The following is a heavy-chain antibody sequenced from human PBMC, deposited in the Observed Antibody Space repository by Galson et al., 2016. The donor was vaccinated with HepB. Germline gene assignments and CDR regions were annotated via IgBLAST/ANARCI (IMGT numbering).Heavy chain of an antibody. J-gene: IGHJ6*02. Sequence: SVKVSCKASGYTFTGHYIHWVRQVSGQGLEWMGWINPNNGATGYAQRFRGWVTMTRDTSIGTLYMELSTLKSDDTAVYYCARDQLRVAGTYQWYYHYAMDVWGQGTTVTVSS. D-gene: IGHD1/OR15-1a*01. CDR2: INPNNGAT. V-gene: IGHV1-2*04. CDR3: ARDQLRVAGTYQWYYHYAMDV. CDR1: GYTFTGHY.